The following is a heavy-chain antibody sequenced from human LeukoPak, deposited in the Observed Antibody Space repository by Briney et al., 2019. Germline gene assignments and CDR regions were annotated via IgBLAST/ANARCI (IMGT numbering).Heavy chain of an antibody. CDR1: GFTFSSYA. CDR2: ISGSGGST. V-gene: IGHV3-23*01. J-gene: IGHJ4*02. Sequence: PGGSLRLSCAASGFTFSSYAMSWVRQAPGKGLEWVSAISGSGGSTYYADSVKGRFTIYRDNSKNTLYLQMNSLRAEDTAVYYCAADYYGSGSYYNRPIDYWGQGTLVTVSS. CDR3: AADYYGSGSYYNRPIDY. D-gene: IGHD3-10*01.